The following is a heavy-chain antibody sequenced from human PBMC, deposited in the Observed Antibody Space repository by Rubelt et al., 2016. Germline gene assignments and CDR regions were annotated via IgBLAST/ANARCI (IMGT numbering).Heavy chain of an antibody. CDR3: ASQVTAVAGDY. V-gene: IGHV3-21*01. CDR1: GFTFSSYG. D-gene: IGHD6-19*01. Sequence: EVQLLESGGGLVQPGGSLRLSCAASGFTFSSYGMHWVRQAPGKGLEWVSSISSSSSYLYYADSLKCRFTISRDNAKNSLYLQMNSLRAEDTAVYYCASQVTAVAGDYWGQGTLVTVSS. J-gene: IGHJ4*02. CDR2: ISSSSSYL.